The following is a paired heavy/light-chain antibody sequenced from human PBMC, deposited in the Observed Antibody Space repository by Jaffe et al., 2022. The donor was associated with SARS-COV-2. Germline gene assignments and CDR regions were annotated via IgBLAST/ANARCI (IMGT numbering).Heavy chain of an antibody. V-gene: IGHV3-21*01. J-gene: IGHJ2*01. CDR3: ARDSVVVVVAATRGYFDL. Sequence: EVQLVESGGGLVKPGGSLRLSCAASGFTFSSYSMNWVRQAPGKGLEWVSSISSSSSYIYYADSVKGRFTISRDNAKNSLYLQMNSLRAEDTAVYYCARDSVVVVVAATRGYFDLWGRGTLVTVSS. CDR1: GFTFSSYS. CDR2: ISSSSSYI. D-gene: IGHD2-15*01.
Light chain of an antibody. CDR2: GAS. V-gene: IGKV3-15*01. J-gene: IGKJ3*01. CDR1: QSVSSN. CDR3: QQYNNWLFT. Sequence: EIVMTQSPATLSVSPGERATLSCRASQSVSSNLAWYQQKPGQAPRLLIYGASTRATGIPARFSGSGSGTEFTLTISSLQSEDFAVYYCQQYNNWLFTFGPGTKVDIK.